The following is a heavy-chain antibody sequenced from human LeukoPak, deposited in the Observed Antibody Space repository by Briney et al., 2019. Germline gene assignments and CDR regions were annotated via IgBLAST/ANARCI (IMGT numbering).Heavy chain of an antibody. V-gene: IGHV3-7*01. CDR2: IKDDGSDK. CDR1: GFTFSDSW. CDR3: ARRLLRGQNFDY. Sequence: PGGSLRLSCGTSGFTFSDSWMSWFRQAPGQGLEWVASIKDDGSDKYYLDSVRGRFTISRDNAEDSLYLQLDDLRAEDTAVFYCARRLLRGQNFDYWGQGTLVTVSS. J-gene: IGHJ4*02.